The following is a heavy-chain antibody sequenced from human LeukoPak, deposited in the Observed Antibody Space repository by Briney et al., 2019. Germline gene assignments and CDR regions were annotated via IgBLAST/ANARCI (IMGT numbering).Heavy chain of an antibody. V-gene: IGHV3-7*01. CDR2: IDQHGTDK. J-gene: IGHJ4*02. Sequence: GGSLRLSCVGSGFLFSGHYMNWVRQAPGKGLEWVANIDQHGTDKQYVASVRGRFTISRDNTKNSVYLQMNSLRADDTAVYYCTKDQRWFGDLGAYPFDYWGQGTLVTVSS. D-gene: IGHD3-10*01. CDR3: TKDQRWFGDLGAYPFDY. CDR1: GFLFSGHY.